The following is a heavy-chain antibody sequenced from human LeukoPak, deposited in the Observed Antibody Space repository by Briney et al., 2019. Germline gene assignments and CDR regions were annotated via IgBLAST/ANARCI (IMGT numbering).Heavy chain of an antibody. CDR1: GFTFSSYS. CDR2: ISSSSSYI. J-gene: IGHJ6*03. CDR3: AREGQLAFSGGCYMDV. D-gene: IGHD6-6*01. Sequence: GGSLRLSCAASGFTFSSYSMNWVRQAPGKGLEWVSSISSSSSYIYYADSVKGRFTISRDNAKNSLYLQMNSLRAEDTAVYYCAREGQLAFSGGCYMDVWGKGTTVTVSS. V-gene: IGHV3-21*01.